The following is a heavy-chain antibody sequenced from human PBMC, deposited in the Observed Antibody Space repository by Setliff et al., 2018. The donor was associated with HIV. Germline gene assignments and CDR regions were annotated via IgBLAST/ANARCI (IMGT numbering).Heavy chain of an antibody. D-gene: IGHD6-13*01. J-gene: IGHJ4*02. Sequence: GGSLRLSCAASGFAFDNYCMTWVRQAPGKGLEWVAVIWYDGSNKYYADSVKGRFTISRDNSKNTLFLQMNSLGAEDTAVYYCATLSSNWHLDYWGQGTLVTVSS. CDR1: GFAFDNYC. CDR2: IWYDGSNK. CDR3: ATLSSNWHLDY. V-gene: IGHV3-33*08.